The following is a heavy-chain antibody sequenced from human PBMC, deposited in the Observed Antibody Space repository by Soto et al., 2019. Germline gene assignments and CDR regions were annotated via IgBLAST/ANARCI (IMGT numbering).Heavy chain of an antibody. V-gene: IGHV1-69*01. CDR3: ATGYCSGGSSCNWFDP. Sequence: QVQLVQSGAEVKKPGSSVKVSCKASGGTFSSYAISWVRQAPGQGLEWMGGIIPIFGTANYAQKFQGRVTITADESTSKAYMELSSLRSEDTAVYYCATGYCSGGSSCNWFDPWGQGTLVTVSS. D-gene: IGHD2-15*01. J-gene: IGHJ5*02. CDR2: IIPIFGTA. CDR1: GGTFSSYA.